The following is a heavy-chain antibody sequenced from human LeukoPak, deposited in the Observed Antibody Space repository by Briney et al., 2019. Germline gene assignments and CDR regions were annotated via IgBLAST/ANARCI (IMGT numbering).Heavy chain of an antibody. CDR2: IYYSGST. CDR1: GYSISSSYY. Sequence: SEALSLTCTVSGYSISSSYYWSWIRQPPGKGLEWIGYIYYSGSTNYNPSLKSRVIISVDTSKNQFSLKLSSVTAADTAVYYCARVEEGYGSGRRENYYYYYMDVWGKGTTVTISS. V-gene: IGHV4-61*01. D-gene: IGHD3-10*01. J-gene: IGHJ6*03. CDR3: ARVEEGYGSGRRENYYYYYMDV.